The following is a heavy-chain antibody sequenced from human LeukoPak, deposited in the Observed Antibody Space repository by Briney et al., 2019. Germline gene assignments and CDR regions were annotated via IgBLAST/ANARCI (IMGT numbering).Heavy chain of an antibody. CDR2: ISWNSGSI. V-gene: IGHV3-9*01. D-gene: IGHD3-10*01. J-gene: IGHJ4*02. CDR3: AKSYYGSGSYYITY. CDR1: GFTFDDYA. Sequence: GRSLRLSCAASGFTFDDYAMHWVRQAPGKGLEWVSGISWNSGSIGYADSVKGRFTISRDNAKNSLYLQMNSLRAEDTALYYCAKSYYGSGSYYITYWGQGTLVTVSS.